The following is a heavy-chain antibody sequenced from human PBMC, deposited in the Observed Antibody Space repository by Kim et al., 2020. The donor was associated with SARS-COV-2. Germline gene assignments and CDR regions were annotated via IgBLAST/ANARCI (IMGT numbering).Heavy chain of an antibody. Sequence: GGSLRLSCAASGFTFSNAWMSWVRQAPGKGLEWVGRIKSKTDGGTTDYAAPVKGRFTISRDDSKNTLYLQMNSLKTEDTAVYYCTTKGAGYSSSLKVDVWGQGTTVTVSS. V-gene: IGHV3-15*01. CDR1: GFTFSNAW. CDR3: TTKGAGYSSSLKVDV. J-gene: IGHJ6*02. CDR2: IKSKTDGGTT. D-gene: IGHD6-13*01.